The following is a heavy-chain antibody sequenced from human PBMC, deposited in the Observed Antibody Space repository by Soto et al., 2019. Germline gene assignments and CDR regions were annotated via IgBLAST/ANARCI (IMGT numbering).Heavy chain of an antibody. CDR3: ARRRYCGADCYKNYYFGMDV. CDR1: GGSFSSYT. D-gene: IGHD2-21*02. V-gene: IGHV1-69*02. CDR2: IIPVLTIT. Sequence: QAQLVQSGAEVKKPGSSVRLSCSTSGGSFSSYTLNWVRQAPGQGLEWLGRIIPVLTITDYAQKFRGRLTIXAXKXXNTAYMALTSLRSDDTAVYYCARRRYCGADCYKNYYFGMDVWGQGTTVTVSS. J-gene: IGHJ6*02.